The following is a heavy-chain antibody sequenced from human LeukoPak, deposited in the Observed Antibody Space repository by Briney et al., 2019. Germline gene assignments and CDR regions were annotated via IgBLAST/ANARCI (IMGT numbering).Heavy chain of an antibody. CDR1: GYTFTSYY. J-gene: IGHJ4*02. V-gene: IGHV1-46*01. CDR3: AVPIQLWQRRHDY. Sequence: ASVKVSCQASGYTFTSYYMHWVRQAPGQGLEWMGIINPSGGSTSYAQKFQGRVTMTRDTSTSTVYMELSSLRSEDTAVYYCAVPIQLWQRRHDYWGQGTLVTVSS. D-gene: IGHD5-18*01. CDR2: INPSGGST.